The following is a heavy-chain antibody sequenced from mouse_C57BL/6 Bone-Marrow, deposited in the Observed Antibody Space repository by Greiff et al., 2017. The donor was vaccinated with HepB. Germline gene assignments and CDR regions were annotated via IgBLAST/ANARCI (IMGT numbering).Heavy chain of an antibody. CDR1: GYTFTSYW. J-gene: IGHJ3*01. V-gene: IGHV1-64*01. D-gene: IGHD3-2*02. CDR2: IHPNSGST. CDR3: ARRGAAQATFAY. Sequence: QVQLQQQPGAELVKPGASVKLSCKASGYTFTSYWMHWVKQRPGQGLEWIGMIHPNSGSTNYNEKFKSKATLTVDKSSSTAYMQLSSLTSEDSAVYYCARRGAAQATFAYWGQGTLVTVSA.